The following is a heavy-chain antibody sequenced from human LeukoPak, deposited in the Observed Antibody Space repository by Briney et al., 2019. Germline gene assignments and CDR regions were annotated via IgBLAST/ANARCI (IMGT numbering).Heavy chain of an antibody. CDR1: GGTFSSYA. V-gene: IGHV1-69*05. CDR2: IIPIFGTA. Sequence: SVKVSCKASGGTFSSYAISWVRQAPGQGLEWMGGIIPIFGTAKYAQKFQGRVTITTDESTSTAYMELSSLRSEDTAVYYCARDWGIQQWPPSYFDYWGRGTLVTVSS. CDR3: ARDWGIQQWPPSYFDY. D-gene: IGHD5-18*01. J-gene: IGHJ4*02.